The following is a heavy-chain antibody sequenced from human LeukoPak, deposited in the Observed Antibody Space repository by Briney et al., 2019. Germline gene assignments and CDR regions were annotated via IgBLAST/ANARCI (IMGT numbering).Heavy chain of an antibody. CDR1: GFTFSSYG. CDR2: ISSSGSTI. D-gene: IGHD6-19*01. V-gene: IGHV3-48*04. Sequence: GGSLRLSCAASGFTFSSYGMHWIRQAPGKGLEWVSYISSSGSTIYYADSVKGRFTISRDNAKNSLYLQMNSLRAEDTAVYYCASSSGWYNYDYWGQGTLVTVSS. J-gene: IGHJ4*02. CDR3: ASSSGWYNYDY.